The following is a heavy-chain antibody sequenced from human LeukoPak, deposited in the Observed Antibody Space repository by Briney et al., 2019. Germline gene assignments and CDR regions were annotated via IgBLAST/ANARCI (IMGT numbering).Heavy chain of an antibody. CDR3: ARDPVIAVAGLGYY. J-gene: IGHJ4*02. CDR1: GYTFTSYD. CDR2: ISAYNGNT. Sequence: GASVKVSCKASGYTFTSYDISWVRQAPGQGLEWMGWISAYNGNTNYAQKLQGRVTMTTDTSTSTAYMELRSLRSDDTAVYYCARDPVIAVAGLGYYWGQGTLVTVPS. D-gene: IGHD6-19*01. V-gene: IGHV1-18*01.